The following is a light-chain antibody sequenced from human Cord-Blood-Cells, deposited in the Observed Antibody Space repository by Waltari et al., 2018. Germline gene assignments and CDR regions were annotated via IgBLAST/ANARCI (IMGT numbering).Light chain of an antibody. CDR3: CSYAGSSTLV. Sequence: QSALTQPASVSGSPGLSLTLSCTGTSTAAASDNLVTWYQHHQGKAPKLMIYDGSKRPSGVSNRFSGSKSGNTSSLTISGLQAEDEADYYCCSYAGSSTLVFGGGTKLTVL. J-gene: IGLJ3*02. V-gene: IGLV2-23*01. CDR1: STAAASDNL. CDR2: DGS.